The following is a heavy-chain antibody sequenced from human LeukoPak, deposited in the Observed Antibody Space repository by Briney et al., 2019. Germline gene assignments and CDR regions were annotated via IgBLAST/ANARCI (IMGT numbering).Heavy chain of an antibody. CDR2: IYSGGST. CDR1: GFTVNNNF. V-gene: IGHV3-53*01. D-gene: IGHD1-26*01. Sequence: GGSLRLSCAASGFTVNNNFMSWVRQAPGKGLEWVSVIYSGGSTYYADSVGGRFTISRDNSTNTLYLQMNSLRADDTAVYFCARDSGATRHIDYGGQGPQVTVSS. CDR3: ARDSGATRHIDY. J-gene: IGHJ4*02.